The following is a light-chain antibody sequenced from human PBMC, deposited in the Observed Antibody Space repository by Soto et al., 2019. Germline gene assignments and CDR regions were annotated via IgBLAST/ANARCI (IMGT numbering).Light chain of an antibody. CDR2: TAS. J-gene: IGKJ1*01. Sequence: DIQMTQSPSAMSASVGDRVTITCRASQGIGNYLAWFQQKPRKVPKRLIYTASNLQSGVQSRFSGSGSGTEFTLTISSRQPEDFATYYCLQHNSYPWTFGQGTKVEVK. V-gene: IGKV1-17*03. CDR1: QGIGNY. CDR3: LQHNSYPWT.